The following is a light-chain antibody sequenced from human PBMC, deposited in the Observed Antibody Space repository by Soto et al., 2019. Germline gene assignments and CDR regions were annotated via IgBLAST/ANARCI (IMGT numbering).Light chain of an antibody. V-gene: IGKV1-39*01. Sequence: DIQMTQSPSSLSASIGDRVTITCRASLAIGDSLSWFQQKAGKPPTLLIYGTSALQHGVPPRFSGSGSGTEFTLTISRLQHEDFATYYRQQTYNPPRTFGQGTKVDLK. CDR1: LAIGDS. CDR3: QQTYNPPRT. J-gene: IGKJ1*01. CDR2: GTS.